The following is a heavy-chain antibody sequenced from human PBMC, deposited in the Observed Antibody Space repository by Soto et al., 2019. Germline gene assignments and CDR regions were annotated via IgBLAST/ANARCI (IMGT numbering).Heavy chain of an antibody. D-gene: IGHD2-15*01. Sequence: EVQLVESGGGLVKPGGSLRLSCAASGFSFSSYFMNWVRQAPGKGLEWVSSISSSASHINYADSVKGRFTISRDNAKKSLYLQMNSLRAEDTAVYYCARGYTGYCSGGTCYWFDPWGQGTLVTVSS. J-gene: IGHJ5*02. V-gene: IGHV3-21*01. CDR3: ARGYTGYCSGGTCYWFDP. CDR1: GFSFSSYF. CDR2: ISSSASHI.